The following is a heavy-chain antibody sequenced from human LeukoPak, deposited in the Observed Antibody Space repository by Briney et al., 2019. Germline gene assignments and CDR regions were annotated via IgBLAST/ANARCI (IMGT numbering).Heavy chain of an antibody. J-gene: IGHJ3*02. V-gene: IGHV4-59*01. CDR1: GGSISTYY. CDR3: AGDTYYYDSGGYDDAFDI. CDR2: IFYSGNT. Sequence: PSETLSLTCSVSGGSISTYYWSWMRQPPGKGLEWIGHIFYSGNTNYSPSLKSRVTISVDTSKNQFSLKLNSVTAADTAVYYCAGDTYYYDSGGYDDAFDIWGQGTMVTVSS. D-gene: IGHD3-22*01.